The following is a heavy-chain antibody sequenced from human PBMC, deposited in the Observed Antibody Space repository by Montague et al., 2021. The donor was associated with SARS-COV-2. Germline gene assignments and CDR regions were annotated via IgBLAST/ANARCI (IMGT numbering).Heavy chain of an antibody. CDR3: ARVGGDIYGGNSAWFDP. CDR2: FYYSGGS. V-gene: IGHV4-61*03. J-gene: IGHJ5*02. D-gene: IGHD4-23*01. Sequence: SETLSLTCTVSGASISTGSDCWTWIRQLPGRGLEWIGNFYYSGGSTYNPSLKSRVTISADTSKNLFSLTLKSVTASDTAVYYCARVGGDIYGGNSAWFDPWGQGTLVTVSS. CDR1: GASISTGSDC.